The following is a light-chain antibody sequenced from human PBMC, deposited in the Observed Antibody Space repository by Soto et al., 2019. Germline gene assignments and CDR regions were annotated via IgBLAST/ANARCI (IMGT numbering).Light chain of an antibody. CDR3: QYYDSSLSDYV. CDR1: NSNIGAGYE. J-gene: IGLJ1*01. V-gene: IGLV1-40*01. CDR2: VNS. Sequence: QSVLTQPPSVSGAPGQRVTISCTGSNSNIGAGYEVHWYQQLPGTAPKLLIYVNSNRPSGVPDRFSASKSGTSASLAITGLQAEDEADYYCQYYDSSLSDYVFGTGTKVTVL.